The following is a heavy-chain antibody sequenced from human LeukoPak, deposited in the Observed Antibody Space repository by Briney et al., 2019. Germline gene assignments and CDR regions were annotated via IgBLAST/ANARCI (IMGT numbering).Heavy chain of an antibody. V-gene: IGHV3-74*01. CDR1: GFTFSTYW. J-gene: IGHJ5*01. D-gene: IGHD6-25*01. CDR3: ARDRGYAGDS. CDR2: INSDGTST. Sequence: GGSLRLSCAASGFTFSTYWMHWVRQAPGKGLVWVSRINSDGTSTYADSVKGRFHISRDNAKNTLYLQMNSLRAEDTAVYYCARDRGYAGDSWGQGTVVSV.